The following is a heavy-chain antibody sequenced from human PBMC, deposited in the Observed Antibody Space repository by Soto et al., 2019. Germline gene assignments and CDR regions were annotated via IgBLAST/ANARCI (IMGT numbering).Heavy chain of an antibody. CDR2: IYPGDSDT. V-gene: IGHV5-51*01. CDR3: ARQKSIAARPYYYYGMDV. D-gene: IGHD6-6*01. Sequence: GESLKISCKGSGYSFTSYWIGWVRQMPGKGLEWMGIIYPGDSDTRYSPSFQGQVTISADKSISTAYLQWSGLKASDTAMYYCARQKSIAARPYYYYGMDVWGQGTTVTVSS. J-gene: IGHJ6*02. CDR1: GYSFTSYW.